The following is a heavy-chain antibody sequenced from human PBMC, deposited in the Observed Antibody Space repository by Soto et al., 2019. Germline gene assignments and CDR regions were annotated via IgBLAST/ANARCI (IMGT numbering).Heavy chain of an antibody. D-gene: IGHD5-18*01. J-gene: IGHJ3*02. CDR2: IIPIFGTA. CDR1: GNTFSSYA. Sequence: SVKVSCKASGNTFSSYAISWVRQAPGQGLEWMGGIIPIFGTANYAQKFQGRVTITADKSTSTAYMELSSLRSEDTAVYYCASVDTAMVDAFDIWGQGTMVTVSS. V-gene: IGHV1-69*06. CDR3: ASVDTAMVDAFDI.